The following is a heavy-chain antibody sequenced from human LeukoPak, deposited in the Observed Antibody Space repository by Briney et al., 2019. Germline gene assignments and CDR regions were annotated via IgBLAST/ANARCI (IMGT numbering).Heavy chain of an antibody. Sequence: GGSLRLSCAASGFTVSSNYMSWVRQAPGKGLEWVSVIYSGGSTYYADSVKGRFTLSRDNSKNTLYLQMNSLRAEDTAVYYCARDRGHAYFFDYWGQEPWSPSP. J-gene: IGHJ4*01. D-gene: IGHD2-2*01. CDR3: ARDRGHAYFFDY. CDR2: IYSGGST. V-gene: IGHV3-66*01. CDR1: GFTVSSNY.